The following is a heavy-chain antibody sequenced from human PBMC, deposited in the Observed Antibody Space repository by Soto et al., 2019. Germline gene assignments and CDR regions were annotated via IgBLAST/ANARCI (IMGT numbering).Heavy chain of an antibody. D-gene: IGHD3-10*01. J-gene: IGHJ3*02. CDR1: GYTFTSYD. Sequence: ASVKVSCKASGYTFTSYDINWVRQAAGQGLEWMGFMNPSSGNKAYAHKFQGGVTMTRNTSISTAYMELTRLRSQDTAIYYCARGGVFRGAFYXWGKVTMVTVS. V-gene: IGHV1-8*01. CDR3: ARGGVFRGAFYX. CDR2: MNPSSGNK.